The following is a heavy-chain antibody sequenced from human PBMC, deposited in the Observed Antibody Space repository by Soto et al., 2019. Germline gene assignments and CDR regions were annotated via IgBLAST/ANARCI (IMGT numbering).Heavy chain of an antibody. D-gene: IGHD3-3*01. V-gene: IGHV4-59*01. CDR3: ARGYDFWSGYLVY. CDR2: VYYTGRT. J-gene: IGHJ4*02. Sequence: QVQLQESGPGLVKPSETLSLTCTVSGGSISSYYWSWIRQPPGKGLEYIGYVYYTGRTNYNPSPKSRVSMSVDTSKNQFSLKLSSVIAADTAVYYCARGYDFWSGYLVYWGQGTLVTVSS. CDR1: GGSISSYY.